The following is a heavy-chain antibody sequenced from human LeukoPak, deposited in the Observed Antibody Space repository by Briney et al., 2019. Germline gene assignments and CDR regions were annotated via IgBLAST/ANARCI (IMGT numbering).Heavy chain of an antibody. J-gene: IGHJ4*02. CDR1: GGSINSSSYY. CDR2: IFYSGNT. D-gene: IGHD5-24*01. CDR3: ARHRSKWLQSSFDY. V-gene: IGHV4-39*01. Sequence: KSSETLSLTCTVSGGSINSSSYYWGWIRQPSGKGLEWIGSIFYSGNTYDNPSLKSRVTISVDTSKNQFSLKLNSVTAADTAVYYCARHRSKWLQSSFDYWGQGTLVTVSS.